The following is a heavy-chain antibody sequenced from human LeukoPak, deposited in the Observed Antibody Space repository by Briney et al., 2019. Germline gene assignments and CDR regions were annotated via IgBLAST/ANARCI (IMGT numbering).Heavy chain of an antibody. CDR1: GYNFNNYG. Sequence: ASVKVSCKASGYNFNNYGISWVRQAPGQGLEWMGWISAYNSKTNYAQKLQDRVTMTTDASTSTAYMELTSLRSDDTGVYYCAREGPRISMIRGGDYWGQGTLVTVSS. J-gene: IGHJ4*02. D-gene: IGHD3-10*01. CDR2: ISAYNSKT. V-gene: IGHV1-18*01. CDR3: AREGPRISMIRGGDY.